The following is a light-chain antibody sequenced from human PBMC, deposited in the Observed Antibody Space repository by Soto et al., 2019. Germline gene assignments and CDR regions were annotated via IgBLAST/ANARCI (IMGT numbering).Light chain of an antibody. CDR3: QQYDNWPQT. V-gene: IGKV3-11*01. CDR1: QSISNS. CDR2: DAS. J-gene: IGKJ1*01. Sequence: EIVLTQSPATLSLSPGERSTLSCSASQSISNSLTWYQQIPGQAPRLVIYDASSRATGIPARFSGTGSGTDFTLTVSSLQSEDFAVYYCQQYDNWPQTFGQGTKVDIK.